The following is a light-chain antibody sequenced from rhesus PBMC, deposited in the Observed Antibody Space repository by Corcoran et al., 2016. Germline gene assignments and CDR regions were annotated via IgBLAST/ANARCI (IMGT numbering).Light chain of an antibody. Sequence: QSALTQPPSVSKSLGQSVTISCTGTSSDIGYYDGVSWYQQHSGTAPTLLIYDVTEPPSGVSDRFSGSKSGSSAFLTISGLQSGDEAHYYCCSVNRGNTFVFGTGTRLTVL. CDR3: CSVNRGNTFV. J-gene: IGLJ1*01. CDR1: SSDIGYYDG. V-gene: IGLV2-38*01. CDR2: DVT.